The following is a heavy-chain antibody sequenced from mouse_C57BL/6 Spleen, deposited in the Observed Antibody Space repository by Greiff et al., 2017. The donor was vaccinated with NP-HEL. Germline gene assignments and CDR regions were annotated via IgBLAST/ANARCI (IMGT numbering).Heavy chain of an antibody. J-gene: IGHJ3*01. D-gene: IGHD2-4*01. CDR3: ARPDDYDAPFAY. CDR2: ISSGSSTI. Sequence: EVQLQESGGGLVKPGGSLKLSCAASGFTFSDYGMHWVRQAPEKGLEWVAYISSGSSTIYYADTVKGRFTISRDNAKNTLFLQMTSLRSEDTAMYYCARPDDYDAPFAYWGQGTLVTVSA. CDR1: GFTFSDYG. V-gene: IGHV5-17*01.